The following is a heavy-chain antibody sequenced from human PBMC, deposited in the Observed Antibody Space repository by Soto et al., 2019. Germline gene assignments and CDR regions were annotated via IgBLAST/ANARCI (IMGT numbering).Heavy chain of an antibody. CDR1: GGSFSGYY. CDR2: INHSGST. D-gene: IGHD6-13*01. V-gene: IGHV4-34*01. J-gene: IGHJ5*02. Sequence: SETLSLTCAVCGGSFSGYYWSWIRQPPGKGLEWIGEINHSGSTNYNPSLKSRVTISVDTSKNQFSLKLSSVTAADTAVYYCARGPYSSSWYARNWFDPWGQGTLVTVSS. CDR3: ARGPYSSSWYARNWFDP.